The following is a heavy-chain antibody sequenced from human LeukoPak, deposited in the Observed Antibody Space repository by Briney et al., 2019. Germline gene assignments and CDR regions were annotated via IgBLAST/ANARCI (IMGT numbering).Heavy chain of an antibody. V-gene: IGHV3-7*01. Sequence: GGSLRLSCAASGFTFSNYRMSWVRQAPGKGLEWVANIKQDGSETHCVDSVRGRFIVSRDNAKNSVFLQMNSPRVEDTAIYYYARDFAAAVGWGQGTLVTVSS. CDR3: ARDFAAAVG. J-gene: IGHJ4*02. D-gene: IGHD6-13*01. CDR1: GFTFSNYR. CDR2: IKQDGSET.